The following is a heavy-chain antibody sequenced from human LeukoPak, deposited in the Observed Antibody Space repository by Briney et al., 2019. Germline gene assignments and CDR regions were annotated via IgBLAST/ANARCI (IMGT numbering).Heavy chain of an antibody. CDR3: ARPLYSSSWTFDY. CDR1: GGSISSYY. D-gene: IGHD6-13*01. CDR2: IYYSGST. J-gene: IGHJ4*02. Sequence: SETLSLTCTVSGGSISSYYWSWIRQPPGKGLEWIGYIYYSGSTNYNPSLKSRVTISVDTSKNQFSLKLGSVTAADTAVYYCARPLYSSSWTFDYWGQGTLVTVSS. V-gene: IGHV4-59*01.